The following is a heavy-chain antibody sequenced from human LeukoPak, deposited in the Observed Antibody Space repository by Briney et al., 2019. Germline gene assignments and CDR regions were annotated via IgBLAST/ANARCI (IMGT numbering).Heavy chain of an antibody. D-gene: IGHD5-18*01. V-gene: IGHV3-21*01. CDR3: ARERGYSYGTEELFDY. J-gene: IGHJ4*02. CDR2: ISSSSSYI. CDR1: GFTFSSHS. Sequence: GGSLRLSCAASGFTFSSHSMNWVRQAPGKGLEWVSSISSSSSYIYYADSVKGRFTISRDNAKNSLYLQMNSLRAEDTAVYYCARERGYSYGTEELFDYWGQGTLVTVSS.